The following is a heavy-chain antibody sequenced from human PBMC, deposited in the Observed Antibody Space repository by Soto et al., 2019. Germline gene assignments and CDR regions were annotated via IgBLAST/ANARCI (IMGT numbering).Heavy chain of an antibody. CDR3: ARDHLPLYGDYGFKDYYYYGMDV. D-gene: IGHD4-17*01. CDR1: GGSISSGGYY. J-gene: IGHJ6*02. CDR2: IYYSGST. Sequence: PSETLSLTCTVSGGSISSGGYYWSWIRQHPGKGLEWIGYIYYSGSTYYNPSLKSRVTISVDTSKNQFSLKLSSVTAADTAVYYCARDHLPLYGDYGFKDYYYYGMDVWGQGTTVTVSS. V-gene: IGHV4-31*03.